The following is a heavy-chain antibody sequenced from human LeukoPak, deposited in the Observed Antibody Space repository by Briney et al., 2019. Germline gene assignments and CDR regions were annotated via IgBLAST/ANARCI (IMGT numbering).Heavy chain of an antibody. CDR3: AREDAAAAPWFDP. D-gene: IGHD6-13*01. CDR1: GYTFTGYY. Sequence: ASVKVSCKASGYTFTGYYMHWVRQAPGQGLEWMGWINPNSGGTNYAQKFQGRVTMTRDTSISTAYMELSRLRSDDTAVYYCAREDAAAAPWFDPWGQGTLVTASS. V-gene: IGHV1-2*02. CDR2: INPNSGGT. J-gene: IGHJ5*02.